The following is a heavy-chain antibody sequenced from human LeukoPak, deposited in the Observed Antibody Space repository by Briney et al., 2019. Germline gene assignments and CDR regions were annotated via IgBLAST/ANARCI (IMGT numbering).Heavy chain of an antibody. J-gene: IGHJ4*02. CDR2: INHSGST. CDR1: GGSFSGYY. CDR3: ARVMYYFDY. V-gene: IGHV4-34*01. Sequence: SETLSLTCAVYGGSFSGYYWSWIRQPPGKGLEWIGEINHSGSTNYNPSLKSRVTISVDTSKNQFSLRLSSVTAVDTAVYYCARVMYYFDYWGQGTLVTVSS.